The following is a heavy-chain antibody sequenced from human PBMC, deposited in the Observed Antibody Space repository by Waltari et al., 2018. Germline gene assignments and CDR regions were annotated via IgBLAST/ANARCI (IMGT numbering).Heavy chain of an antibody. CDR3: ARAGGGGSGWYNWFDP. D-gene: IGHD2-8*02. CDR2: ISSSSSTI. V-gene: IGHV3-48*04. Sequence: EVQLVESGGGLVQPGGSLRLSCAASGFTFSSYSMNWVRQAPGKGLEWVSYISSSSSTIYYADSVKGRFTISRDNAKNSLYLQMNSLRAEDTAVYYCARAGGGGSGWYNWFDPWGQGTLVTVSS. CDR1: GFTFSSYS. J-gene: IGHJ5*02.